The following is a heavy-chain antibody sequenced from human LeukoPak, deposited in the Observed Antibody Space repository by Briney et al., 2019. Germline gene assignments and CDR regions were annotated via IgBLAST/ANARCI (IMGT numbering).Heavy chain of an antibody. CDR3: ARHKFLTRAAAGDDY. CDR2: INHSGST. D-gene: IGHD6-13*01. Sequence: SETLSLTCAVYGGSSSGYYWSWIRQPPGKGLEWIGEINHSGSTNYNPSLKSRVTISVDTSKNQFSLKLSSVTAADTAVYYCARHKFLTRAAAGDDYWGQGTLVTVSS. J-gene: IGHJ4*02. CDR1: GGSSSGYY. V-gene: IGHV4-34*01.